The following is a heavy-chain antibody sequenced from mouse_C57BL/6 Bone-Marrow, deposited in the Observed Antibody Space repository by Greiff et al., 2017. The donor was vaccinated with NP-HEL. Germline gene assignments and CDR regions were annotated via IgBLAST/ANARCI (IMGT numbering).Heavy chain of an antibody. CDR3: ARERDYGSSGCAY. CDR1: GYTFTSYW. CDR2: IYPSDSET. Sequence: QVQLQQPGAELVRPGSSVKLSCKASGYTFTSYWMDWVKQRPGQGLEWIGNIYPSDSETHYNQKFKDKATLTVDKSSSPAYMQLISLTSEDSAVYYCARERDYGSSGCAYWGQGTLVTVSA. V-gene: IGHV1-61*01. D-gene: IGHD1-1*01. J-gene: IGHJ3*01.